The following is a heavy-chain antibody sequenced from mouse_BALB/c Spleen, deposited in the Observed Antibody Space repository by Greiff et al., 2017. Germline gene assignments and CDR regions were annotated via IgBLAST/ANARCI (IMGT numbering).Heavy chain of an antibody. Sequence: EVKLLESGAELVKPGASVKLSCTASGFNIKDTYMHWVKQRPEQGLEWIGRIDPANGNTKYDPKFQGKATITADTSSNTAYLQLSSLTSEDTAVYYCARDLLTTAMDYWGQGTSVTVSS. CDR2: IDPANGNT. V-gene: IGHV14-3*02. J-gene: IGHJ4*01. CDR1: GFNIKDTY. D-gene: IGHD2-12*01. CDR3: ARDLLTTAMDY.